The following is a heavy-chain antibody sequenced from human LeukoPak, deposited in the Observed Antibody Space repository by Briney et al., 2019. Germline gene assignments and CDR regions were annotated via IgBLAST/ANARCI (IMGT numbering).Heavy chain of an antibody. CDR3: ARDGDFWSDWAS. CDR2: IIPIFGTA. CDR1: GGTFSSYA. Sequence: ASVKVSCKASGGTFSSYAISWVRQAPGQGLEWMGGIIPIFGTANYAQKFQGRVTITTDESTSTAYMELSSLRSEDTAVYYCARDGDFWSDWASWGQGTLVTVSS. J-gene: IGHJ5*02. D-gene: IGHD3-3*01. V-gene: IGHV1-69*05.